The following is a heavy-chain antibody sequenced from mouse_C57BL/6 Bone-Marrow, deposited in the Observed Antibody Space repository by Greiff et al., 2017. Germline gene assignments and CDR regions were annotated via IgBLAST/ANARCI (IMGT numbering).Heavy chain of an antibody. V-gene: IGHV1-62-2*01. CDR3: SRHEESVLQGDSMDD. CDR2: FYPGSGSI. CDR1: GYTFTEYT. D-gene: IGHD1-1*01. J-gene: IGHJ4*01. Sequence: VQLQQSGAELVKPGASVKLSCKASGYTFTEYTIHWVKQRSGQGLEWIGWFYPGSGSIKSNEKFKDKATLTVDKSSSTVEMELRRLTSEDSAVYFCSRHEESVLQGDSMDDWGQGTTVTVSS.